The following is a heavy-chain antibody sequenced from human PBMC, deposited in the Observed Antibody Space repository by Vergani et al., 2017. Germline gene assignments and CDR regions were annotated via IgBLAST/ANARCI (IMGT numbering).Heavy chain of an antibody. CDR2: ISSSSSYI. J-gene: IGHJ6*02. D-gene: IGHD3-10*01. V-gene: IGHV3-21*01. Sequence: EVQMVESGGGLVKPGGSLRLSCAASGFTFSSYSMNWVRQAPGKGLEWVSSISSSSSYIYYANSVKGRFTISRDNARNSLYLQMNSLRAEDTAVYYCARDRRSYYGSGSYIRNYYYYYGMDVWGQGTTVTVSS. CDR3: ARDRRSYYGSGSYIRNYYYYYGMDV. CDR1: GFTFSSYS.